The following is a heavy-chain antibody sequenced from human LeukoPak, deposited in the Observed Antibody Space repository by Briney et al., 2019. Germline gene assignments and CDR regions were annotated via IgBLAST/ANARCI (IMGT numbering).Heavy chain of an antibody. CDR3: ASLYGLGSYFDY. CDR2: IYYSGST. D-gene: IGHD3-10*01. CDR1: GGSISSSSYY. Sequence: SETLSLTCSVSGGSISSSSYYWGWIRQPPGKGPEWIGSIYYSGSTYYNPSLKSRVTISVGMSKNQFSLKVTSVTAADTAVYYCASLYGLGSYFDYWGQGTLVTVSS. V-gene: IGHV4-39*01. J-gene: IGHJ4*02.